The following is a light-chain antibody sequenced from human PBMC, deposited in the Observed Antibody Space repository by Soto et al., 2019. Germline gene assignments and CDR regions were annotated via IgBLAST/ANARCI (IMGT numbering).Light chain of an antibody. J-gene: IGLJ1*01. V-gene: IGLV2-14*01. Sequence: LTQPASVSGSPGQSITISCTGTSSDVGGYNYVSWYQQHPGKAPKLMIYEVSNRPSGVSNRFSGSKSGNTASLTISGLQAEDEADYYCSSYTGSSTCYVFGTGTKVTVL. CDR3: SSYTGSSTCYV. CDR1: SSDVGGYNY. CDR2: EVS.